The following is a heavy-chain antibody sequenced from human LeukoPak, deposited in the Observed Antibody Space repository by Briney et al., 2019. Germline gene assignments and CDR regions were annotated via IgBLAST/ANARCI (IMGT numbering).Heavy chain of an antibody. J-gene: IGHJ4*02. CDR2: ISYDGSNK. D-gene: IGHD2-15*01. CDR1: GFTFSSYA. CDR3: AKDRVCSGGSCYFDY. V-gene: IGHV3-30*18. Sequence: GGSLRLSCAASGFTFSSYAMHWVRQAPGKGLEWVAVISYDGSNKYYADSVKGRFTISRDNSKNTLYLQMNSLRAEDTAVYYCAKDRVCSGGSCYFDYWGQGTLVTVSS.